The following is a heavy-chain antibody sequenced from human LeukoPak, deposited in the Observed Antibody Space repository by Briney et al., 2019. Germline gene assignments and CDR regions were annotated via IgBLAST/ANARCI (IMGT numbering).Heavy chain of an antibody. CDR3: ARHRIQPPVLMDV. V-gene: IGHV4-39*01. CDR2: LYYTGST. D-gene: IGHD5-18*01. CDR1: GGSTASSSHY. J-gene: IGHJ6*02. Sequence: SETLSLTCNVSGGSTASSSHYWGWIRQSPGKGLEWIAFLYYTGSTYYNPPLKSRVSISVDPSRYQFSLNLTSVTAADTAVYYCARHRIQPPVLMDVWGQGTTVTVSS.